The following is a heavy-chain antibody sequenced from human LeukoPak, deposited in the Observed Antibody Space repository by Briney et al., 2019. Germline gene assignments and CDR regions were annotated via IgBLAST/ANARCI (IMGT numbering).Heavy chain of an antibody. CDR2: INPNSGST. D-gene: IGHD2-2*01. V-gene: IGHV1-2*02. CDR3: ARRKDIVLVPAALDF. J-gene: IGHJ4*02. CDR1: GYTFTDYF. Sequence: AASVKVSCKASGYTFTDYFMHWVRLAPGHGLEWMGWINPNSGSTDFAQEFQGRVTMTRETFISTVYMELRRLTSDDTAVYYCARRKDIVLVPAALDFWGQGTLVTVSS.